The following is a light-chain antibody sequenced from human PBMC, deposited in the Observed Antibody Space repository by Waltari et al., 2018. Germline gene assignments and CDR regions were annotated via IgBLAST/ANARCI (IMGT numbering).Light chain of an antibody. CDR2: GAS. V-gene: IGKV3-20*01. Sequence: IVLTQSPGTLSLSPGERATLSCRASQSVGRSLAWYQQKPGQAPRLVIYGASNRATGIPDRFSGSGSGTDFSLTISRLEPEDFAVYYCQHYVRLPATFGQGTKVEIK. CDR1: QSVGRS. J-gene: IGKJ1*01. CDR3: QHYVRLPAT.